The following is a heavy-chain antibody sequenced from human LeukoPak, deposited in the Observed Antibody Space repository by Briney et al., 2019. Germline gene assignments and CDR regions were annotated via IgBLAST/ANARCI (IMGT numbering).Heavy chain of an antibody. Sequence: SQTLSLTCTVSGGSISSGSYYWSWIRQPAGKGLEWIGRIYTSGSTNYNPSLKSRVTISVDTSKNQFSLKLCSVTAADTAVYYCARAEVTEDAFDIWGQGTMVTVSS. CDR3: ARAEVTEDAFDI. J-gene: IGHJ3*02. CDR1: GGSISSGSYY. D-gene: IGHD2-21*02. CDR2: IYTSGST. V-gene: IGHV4-61*02.